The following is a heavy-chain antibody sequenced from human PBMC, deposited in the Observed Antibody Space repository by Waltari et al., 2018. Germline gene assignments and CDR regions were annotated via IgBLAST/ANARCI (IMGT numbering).Heavy chain of an antibody. J-gene: IGHJ5*02. Sequence: QVQLQESGPGLVKPSETLSLTCTVSGYSISSGYYWGWIRQPPGKGLEWIGSIYHIGVTYYNPSLKSRVTISVDTSKNQFSLKLSSVTAADTAVYYCARGLAIVVPAATWFDPWGQGTLVTVSS. CDR1: GYSISSGYY. CDR2: IYHIGVT. D-gene: IGHD2-2*01. V-gene: IGHV4-38-2*02. CDR3: ARGLAIVVPAATWFDP.